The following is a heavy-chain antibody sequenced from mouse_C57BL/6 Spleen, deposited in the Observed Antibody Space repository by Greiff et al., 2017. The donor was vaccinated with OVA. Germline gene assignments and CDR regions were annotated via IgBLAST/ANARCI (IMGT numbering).Heavy chain of an antibody. CDR2: IDPANGYP. V-gene: IGHV14-3*01. J-gene: IGHJ4*01. D-gene: IGHD3-3*01. CDR3: ARRGRGAMDY. CDR1: GFNIKNTY. Sequence: VQLKQSVAELVRPGASVKLSCTASGFNIKNTYMHWVKQRPEQGLEWIGRIDPANGYPNSAPKFKGKATITADTSSNTAYLQLSSLTAEDTAIYYCARRGRGAMDYWGQGTSVTVSS.